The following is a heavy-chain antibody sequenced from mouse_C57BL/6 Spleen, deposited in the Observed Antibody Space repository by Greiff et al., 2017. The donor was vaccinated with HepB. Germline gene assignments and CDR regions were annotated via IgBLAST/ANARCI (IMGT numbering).Heavy chain of an antibody. Sequence: QVQLQQSGPELVKPGASVKISCKASGYAFSSSWMNWVKQRPGKGLEWIGRIYPGDGDTNYNGKFKGKATLTADKSSSTAYMQLSSLTSEDSAVYFCATTHYYYAMDYWGQGTSVTVSS. CDR3: ATTHYYYAMDY. CDR2: IYPGDGDT. D-gene: IGHD2-1*01. CDR1: GYAFSSSW. J-gene: IGHJ4*01. V-gene: IGHV1-82*01.